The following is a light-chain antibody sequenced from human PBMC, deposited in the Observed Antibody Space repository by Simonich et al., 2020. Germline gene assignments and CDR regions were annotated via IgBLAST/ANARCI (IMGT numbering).Light chain of an antibody. Sequence: QSVLTQPPSASGTPGQRVTISCSGSSSNIGSNYVYWYQQLPGTAPKLLIYRNNQRPSGVPDRFSGSNSGTSASRAISGLRSEDEADYYCAAWDDSLSGPVFGGGTKLTVL. CDR2: RNN. V-gene: IGLV1-47*01. CDR3: AAWDDSLSGPV. J-gene: IGLJ3*02. CDR1: SSNIGSNY.